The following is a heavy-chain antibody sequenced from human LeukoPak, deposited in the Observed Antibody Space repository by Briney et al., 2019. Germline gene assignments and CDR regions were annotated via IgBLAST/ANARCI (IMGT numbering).Heavy chain of an antibody. Sequence: GGSLRLSCVASGFNLDNYAMSWVRQAPGKGLEWFSAISGSGDSTYYADSVKGRFTISRDDSENTLYLQMNRLRADDAAVYHCAREHSLVAIHDAFDIWGQGTMVTVSS. J-gene: IGHJ3*02. CDR1: GFNLDNYA. CDR3: AREHSLVAIHDAFDI. V-gene: IGHV3-23*01. CDR2: ISGSGDST. D-gene: IGHD5-12*01.